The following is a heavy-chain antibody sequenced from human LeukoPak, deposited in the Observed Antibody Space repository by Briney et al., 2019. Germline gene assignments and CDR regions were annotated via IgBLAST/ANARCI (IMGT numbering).Heavy chain of an antibody. V-gene: IGHV4-38-2*02. J-gene: IGHJ4*02. CDR1: GYSITSGYY. D-gene: IGHD2-2*01. CDR2: IYHSGDT. Sequence: SETLSLTCIVSGYSITSGYYWGWIRQPPGKGLEWIGSIYHSGDTYYNPSLKSRVTISVDTSKNQFSLTLSSVTAADTAVCYCARDPKDCRSTNCYSYWGQGTLVTVSS. CDR3: ARDPKDCRSTNCYSY.